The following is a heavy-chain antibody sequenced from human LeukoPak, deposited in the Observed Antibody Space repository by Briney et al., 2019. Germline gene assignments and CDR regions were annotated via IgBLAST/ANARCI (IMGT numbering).Heavy chain of an antibody. V-gene: IGHV3-48*03. CDR1: GFTFSSYE. J-gene: IGHJ4*02. D-gene: IGHD1-26*01. Sequence: GGSLRLSCAVSGFTFSSYEMNWVRQAPGKGLEWVSYISSGGTYMYYADSVKGRFTISRDNAKNSLYLQMNSLRAEDTGVYYCARGRGVVATTTQGDWGQGTLVTVSS. CDR3: ARGRGVVATTTQGD. CDR2: ISSGGTYM.